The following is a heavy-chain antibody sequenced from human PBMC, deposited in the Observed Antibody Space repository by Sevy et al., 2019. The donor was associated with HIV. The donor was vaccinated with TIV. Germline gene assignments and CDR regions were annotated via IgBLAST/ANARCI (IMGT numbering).Heavy chain of an antibody. Sequence: GGSLRLSCAASGFTFSSYDMHWVRQATGKGLEWVSAIGTAGDTYYPGSVKGRFTISRENAKNSLYLQMNSLRAGDTAVYYCGRFNKGNDCSGGSCYSGYDYWGQGTLVTVSS. D-gene: IGHD2-15*01. CDR2: IGTAGDT. CDR3: GRFNKGNDCSGGSCYSGYDY. V-gene: IGHV3-13*01. CDR1: GFTFSSYD. J-gene: IGHJ4*02.